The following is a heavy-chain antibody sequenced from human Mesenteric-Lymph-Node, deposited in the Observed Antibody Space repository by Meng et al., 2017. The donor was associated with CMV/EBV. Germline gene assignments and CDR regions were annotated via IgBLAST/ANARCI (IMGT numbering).Heavy chain of an antibody. Sequence: ASVTVSCKASGYTFTGYYMHWVRQAPGQGLEWMGWINPNSGGTNYAQKFQGRVTMTRDTSISTAYMELSRLRSDDTAVYYCASMVGRYCSSTSCSPWDYWGQGTLVTVSS. D-gene: IGHD2-2*01. CDR3: ASMVGRYCSSTSCSPWDY. J-gene: IGHJ4*02. CDR1: GYTFTGYY. V-gene: IGHV1-2*02. CDR2: INPNSGGT.